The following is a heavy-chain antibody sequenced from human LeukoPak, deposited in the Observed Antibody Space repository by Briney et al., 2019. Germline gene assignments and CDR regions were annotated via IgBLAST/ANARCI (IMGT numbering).Heavy chain of an antibody. Sequence: PGRSLRLSCAASGFTFDDYAMHWVRQAPGKGLEWVSGISWNSGSIGYADSVKGRFTISRDNAKNSLYLQMNSLRAEDTALYYCARLHYDSSGYWDAFDIWGQGTMVTVSS. V-gene: IGHV3-9*01. CDR2: ISWNSGSI. CDR3: ARLHYDSSGYWDAFDI. J-gene: IGHJ3*02. CDR1: GFTFDDYA. D-gene: IGHD3-22*01.